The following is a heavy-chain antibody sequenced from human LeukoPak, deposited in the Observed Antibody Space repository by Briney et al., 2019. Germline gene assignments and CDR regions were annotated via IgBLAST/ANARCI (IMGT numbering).Heavy chain of an antibody. CDR3: AKNRGHCVDGVCHNYYYMDV. V-gene: IGHV3-23*01. Sequence: PGGSLRLSCAVSGITLSNYGVSWVRQAPGKGLEWVAGISGSGGGTNYADSVKGRFTISRDNPKNTLYLHMNSLRAEDTAVYYCAKNRGHCVDGVCHNYYYMDVWGRGTTVTASS. CDR1: GITLSNYG. J-gene: IGHJ6*03. D-gene: IGHD2-8*02. CDR2: ISGSGGGT.